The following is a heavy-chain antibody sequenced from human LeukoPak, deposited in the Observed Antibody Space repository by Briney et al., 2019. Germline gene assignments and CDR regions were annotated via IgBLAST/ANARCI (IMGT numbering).Heavy chain of an antibody. CDR1: GFSISSYA. D-gene: IGHD3-22*01. V-gene: IGHV3-23*01. J-gene: IGHJ4*02. Sequence: GGSLRLSCAASGFSISSYAMSWVRQVPGKGLEWISSFSGHTGDTYYADSVKGRFTISRDNSKNTLYLQMNSLRAEDTALYYCAKDPGTYYYDSSYYTGWGQGTLVTVSS. CDR3: AKDPGTYYYDSSYYTG. CDR2: FSGHTGDT.